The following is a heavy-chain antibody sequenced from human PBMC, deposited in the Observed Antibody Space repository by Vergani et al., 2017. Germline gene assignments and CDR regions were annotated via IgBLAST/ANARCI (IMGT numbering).Heavy chain of an antibody. Sequence: VQLVESGGGVVQPGRSLRLSCAASGFTFSSYAMHWVRQAPGKGLEWVSSISSSSSYIYYADSVKGRFTISRDNAKNSLYLQMNSLRAEDTAVYYCASIGFYDSSGYYQLFDYWGQGTLVTVSS. J-gene: IGHJ4*02. CDR2: ISSSSSYI. D-gene: IGHD3-22*01. CDR1: GFTFSSYA. V-gene: IGHV3-21*01. CDR3: ASIGFYDSSGYYQLFDY.